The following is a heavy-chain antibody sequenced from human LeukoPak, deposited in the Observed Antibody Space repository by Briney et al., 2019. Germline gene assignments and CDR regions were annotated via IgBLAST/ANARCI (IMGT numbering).Heavy chain of an antibody. CDR1: GFTVSSNY. CDR3: AREGRSYDSSFVDAFDM. D-gene: IGHD3-22*01. Sequence: GGSLRLSCAASGFTVSSNYMSWVRQAPGKGLEWVSVIYSGGSTYYADSVKGRFTISRDNSKNTLYLQMNSLRAEDTAVYYCAREGRSYDSSFVDAFDMWGQGTMVTVSS. CDR2: IYSGGST. J-gene: IGHJ3*02. V-gene: IGHV3-53*01.